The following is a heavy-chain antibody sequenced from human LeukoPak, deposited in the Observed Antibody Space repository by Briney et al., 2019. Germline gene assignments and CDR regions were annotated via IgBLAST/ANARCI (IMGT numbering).Heavy chain of an antibody. D-gene: IGHD2-2*01. V-gene: IGHV3-30*03. CDR2: ISYDGSNK. CDR3: ARGDEFVVVPAANDY. J-gene: IGHJ4*02. Sequence: GRSLRLSCAASGFTFSSYGMHWVRQAPGKGLEWVAVISYDGSNKYYRDSVKGRFTISRDNSKNTVYLQMNSLRVEDTAVYYCARGDEFVVVPAANDYWGQGTLVTVSS. CDR1: GFTFSSYG.